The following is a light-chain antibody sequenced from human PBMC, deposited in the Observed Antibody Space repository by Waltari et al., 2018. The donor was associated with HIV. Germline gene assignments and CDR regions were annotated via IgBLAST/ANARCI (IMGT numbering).Light chain of an antibody. Sequence: QSVLTQSPSASGTPGQRVTISCSGGSSNIGSNGVYWYQQFPGTAPKLLIYSNKQRPSGVRDRFSGAKSGTSASLAISGLQSEDEATDDCATLDDSLNGARFGGGTRLTGL. CDR1: SSNIGSNG. J-gene: IGLJ2*01. V-gene: IGLV1-44*01. CDR2: SNK. CDR3: ATLDDSLNGAR.